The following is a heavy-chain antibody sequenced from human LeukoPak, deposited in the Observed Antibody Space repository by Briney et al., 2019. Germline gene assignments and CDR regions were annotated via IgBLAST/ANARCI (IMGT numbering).Heavy chain of an antibody. CDR1: GFTFSSYS. D-gene: IGHD3-22*01. CDR2: ISSSSSYI. V-gene: IGHV3-21*01. J-gene: IGHJ3*02. Sequence: SGGSLRLSCAASGFTFSSYSMNWVRQAPGKGLEWVSSISSSSSYIYYADSVKGRFTISRDNAKNSLYLQMNSLRAEDTAVCYCARLGYYYDSSGYLDAFDIWGQGTMVTVSS. CDR3: ARLGYYYDSSGYLDAFDI.